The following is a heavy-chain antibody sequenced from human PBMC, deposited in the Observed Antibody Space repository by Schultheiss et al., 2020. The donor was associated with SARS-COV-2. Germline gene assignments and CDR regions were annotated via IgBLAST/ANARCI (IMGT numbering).Heavy chain of an antibody. V-gene: IGHV3-23*01. CDR3: ARDIVVVPAAPTYFDY. D-gene: IGHD2-2*01. J-gene: IGHJ4*02. CDR2: ISGSGGST. CDR1: GFTFSSYG. Sequence: GGSLRLSCAASGFTFSSYGMHWVRQSPGKGLVWVSAISGSGGSTYYADSVKGRFTISRDNSKNTLYLQMNSLRAEDTAVYYCARDIVVVPAAPTYFDYWGQGTLVTVSS.